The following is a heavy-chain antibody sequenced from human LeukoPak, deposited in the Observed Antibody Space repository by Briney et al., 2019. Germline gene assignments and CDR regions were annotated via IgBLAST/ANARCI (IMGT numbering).Heavy chain of an antibody. J-gene: IGHJ3*02. CDR2: ISGSGGST. CDR3: AKLSSSPGKGGAFDI. CDR1: GFTFSSYA. Sequence: GGSLRLSCAASGFTFSSYAMDWVRQAPGKGLEWVSAISGSGGSTYYADSVKGRFTISRDNSKNTLYLQMNSLRAEDTAVYYCAKLSSSPGKGGAFDIWGQGTMVTVSS. V-gene: IGHV3-23*01. D-gene: IGHD6-6*01.